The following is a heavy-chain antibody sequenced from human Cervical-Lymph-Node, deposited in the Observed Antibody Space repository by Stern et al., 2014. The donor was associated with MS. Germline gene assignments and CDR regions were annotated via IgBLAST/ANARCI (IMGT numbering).Heavy chain of an antibody. V-gene: IGHV3-21*01. CDR1: GFTFGYYS. D-gene: IGHD1-26*01. CDR2: ISGTSSYK. CDR3: ARAGGGNYRDWFDP. J-gene: IGHJ5*02. Sequence: EVHLVESGGALVKPGGSLRLSCAASGFTFGYYSMTWVRQAPGKGLEWVSSISGTSSYKYYADSVKGRFTVSRDNAKNSLYLQMNSLRAEDTAVYYCARAGGGNYRDWFDPWGQGTLVTVSS.